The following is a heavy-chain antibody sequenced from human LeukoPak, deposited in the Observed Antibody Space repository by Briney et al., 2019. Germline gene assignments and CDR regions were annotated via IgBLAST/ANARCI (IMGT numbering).Heavy chain of an antibody. CDR1: GFTFSTFA. CDR2: ISGSGTST. CDR3: AKDPEQLIGYCSGGTCSLRY. J-gene: IGHJ4*02. D-gene: IGHD2-15*01. Sequence: GGSLRLSCAASGFTFSTFAMSWVRQAPGKGLEWVSTISGSGTSTYFADSVKGRFIISRDNSKNTLYLQMNSLRAEDTAVYYCAKDPEQLIGYCSGGTCSLRYWGQGTLVTVSS. V-gene: IGHV3-23*01.